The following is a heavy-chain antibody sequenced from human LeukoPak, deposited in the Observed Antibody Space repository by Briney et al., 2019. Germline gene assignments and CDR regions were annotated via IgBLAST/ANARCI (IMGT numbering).Heavy chain of an antibody. CDR3: ARDGGAWSYYFDY. CDR1: GYTFTGYY. J-gene: IGHJ4*02. Sequence: ASVKVSCEASGYTFTGYYMHWVRQAPGQGLEWMGWINPNSGGTNYAQKFQGRVTMTRDTSISTAYMELSRLRSDDTAVYYCARDGGAWSYYFDYWGQGTLVTVSS. CDR2: INPNSGGT. D-gene: IGHD3-16*01. V-gene: IGHV1-2*02.